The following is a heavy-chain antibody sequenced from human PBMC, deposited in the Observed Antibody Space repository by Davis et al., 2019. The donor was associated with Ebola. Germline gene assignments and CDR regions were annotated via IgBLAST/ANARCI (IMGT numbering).Heavy chain of an antibody. J-gene: IGHJ4*02. V-gene: IGHV3-30*04. D-gene: IGHD2-8*01. CDR1: GFIFKTYT. Sequence: GESLKISCAASGFIFKTYTMHWVRQAPGKGLEWVAVIPYDGKDISYAESVRGRFTISRDDSKNTLYLQMNSLKTEDTAVYYCTTEGGYCTNGVGFYYFDYWAREPWSPSPQ. CDR3: TTEGGYCTNGVGFYYFDY. CDR2: IPYDGKDI.